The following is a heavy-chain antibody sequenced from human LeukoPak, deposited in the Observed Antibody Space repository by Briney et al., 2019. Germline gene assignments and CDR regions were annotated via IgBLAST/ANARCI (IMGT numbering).Heavy chain of an antibody. CDR3: ARSIWLPSDAFDI. CDR2: IYYSGRT. Sequence: PSETLSLTCTVSGGSISSYYWSWVRQPPGKGREWIGYIYYSGRTNYNPSLKSGVTISVETSKNQFSLKLSSVTAADTAVYYCARSIWLPSDAFDIWGQGTVVTVSS. V-gene: IGHV4-59*01. D-gene: IGHD2-21*01. CDR1: GGSISSYY. J-gene: IGHJ3*02.